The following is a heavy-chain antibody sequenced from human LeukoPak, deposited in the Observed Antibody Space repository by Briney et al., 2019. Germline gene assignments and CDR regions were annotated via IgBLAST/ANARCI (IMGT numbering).Heavy chain of an antibody. Sequence: GRSLRLSCAASGFTLSSYGMHWVRQAPGKGLEGVAVIWYDGSNKYYADSVKGRFTISRDNSKNTLYLQMNSLRAEDTAVYYCARDLRRLLWFGEAYYYYGMDVWGKGTTVTVSS. CDR1: GFTLSSYG. J-gene: IGHJ6*04. V-gene: IGHV3-33*01. D-gene: IGHD3-10*01. CDR3: ARDLRRLLWFGEAYYYYGMDV. CDR2: IWYDGSNK.